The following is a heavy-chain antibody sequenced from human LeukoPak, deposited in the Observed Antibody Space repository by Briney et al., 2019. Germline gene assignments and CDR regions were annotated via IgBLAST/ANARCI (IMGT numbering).Heavy chain of an antibody. CDR3: ARIYYDSSGYRLFDY. CDR1: GFXFSIYW. V-gene: IGHV3-7*04. Sequence: GGSLRLSCAASGFXFSIYWMSWVRQAPGKGLEWVANIKQDGSEKYYVDSVKGRFTISRDNAKNSLYLQMNSLRAEDTAVYYCARIYYDSSGYRLFDYWGQGILVTVSS. D-gene: IGHD3-22*01. CDR2: IKQDGSEK. J-gene: IGHJ4*02.